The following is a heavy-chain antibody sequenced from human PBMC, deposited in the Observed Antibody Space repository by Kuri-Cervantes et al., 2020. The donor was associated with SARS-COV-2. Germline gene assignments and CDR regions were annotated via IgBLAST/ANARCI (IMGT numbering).Heavy chain of an antibody. J-gene: IGHJ5*02. CDR3: ARHGTYGSTGHFKEKVWFDP. CDR2: ISSSSSYI. CDR1: GFTFSSYS. D-gene: IGHD3-10*01. Sequence: GGSLRLSCAASGFTFSSYSMNWVRQAPGKGLEWVSSISSSSSYIYYADSVRGRFTISRDNAKNSLYLQMNSLRAEDTAVYYCARHGTYGSTGHFKEKVWFDPWGQGTLVTVSS. V-gene: IGHV3-21*01.